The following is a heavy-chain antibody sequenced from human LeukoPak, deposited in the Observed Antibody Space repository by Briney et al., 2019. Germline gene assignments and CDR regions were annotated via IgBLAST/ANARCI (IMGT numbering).Heavy chain of an antibody. Sequence: GGSLRLSCVASGFTFSSYSMNWVRQAPGKGLEFVSSISSSSSFIYYADSVKGRFTISRDNAKKSLSLQMNSLRADDTAVYYCARGYSSSWYLDWGQGTLVTVSS. CDR1: GFTFSSYS. CDR2: ISSSSSFI. CDR3: ARGYSSSWYLD. D-gene: IGHD6-13*01. V-gene: IGHV3-21*01. J-gene: IGHJ4*02.